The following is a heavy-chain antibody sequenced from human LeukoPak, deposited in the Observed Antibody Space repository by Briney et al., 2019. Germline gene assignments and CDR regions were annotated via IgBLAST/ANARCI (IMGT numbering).Heavy chain of an antibody. V-gene: IGHV1-69*05. CDR2: IIPIFGTA. D-gene: IGHD3-3*01. J-gene: IGHJ3*02. CDR1: GGTFSSYA. CDR3: ATPSVTTIVGAFDI. Sequence: SVKVSCKASGGTFSSYAISWVRQAPGQGLEWMGGIIPIFGTANYAQKFQGRVTMTRDMSTSTVYMELSSMRSEDTAVYYCATPSVTTIVGAFDIWGQGTMVTVSS.